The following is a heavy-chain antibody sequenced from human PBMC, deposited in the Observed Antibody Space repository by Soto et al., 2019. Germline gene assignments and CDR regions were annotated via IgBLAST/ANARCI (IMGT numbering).Heavy chain of an antibody. Sequence: GESLKISCKSSGYSFTDYWIGWVRQVPGKGLEWMGIIYPGDSDARYSPSFQGQVTISVDTSINTAFLRWNSLTASDTAMYYCARQADYNILTGYFYYFDYWGQGSLVTVSS. J-gene: IGHJ4*02. CDR1: GYSFTDYW. CDR3: ARQADYNILTGYFYYFDY. CDR2: IYPGDSDA. D-gene: IGHD3-9*01. V-gene: IGHV5-51*01.